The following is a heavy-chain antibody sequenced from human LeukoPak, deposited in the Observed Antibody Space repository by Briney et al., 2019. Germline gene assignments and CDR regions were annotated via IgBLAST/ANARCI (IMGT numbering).Heavy chain of an antibody. CDR1: GYSISSGYY. V-gene: IGHV4-38-2*02. Sequence: PSETLSLTCSISGYSISSGYYWGWIRQPPGKGLEWIGSMYYSGGTYYNPSLKSRVTISVDTSKNQFSLKLSSVTAADTAVYYCARFIMDMALAHDAFDIWGQGTMVTVSS. CDR2: MYYSGGT. CDR3: ARFIMDMALAHDAFDI. J-gene: IGHJ3*02. D-gene: IGHD2-8*01.